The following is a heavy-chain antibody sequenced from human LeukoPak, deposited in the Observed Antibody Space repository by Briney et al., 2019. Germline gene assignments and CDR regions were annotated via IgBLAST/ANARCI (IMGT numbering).Heavy chain of an antibody. CDR1: GYTFTSYG. Sequence: WASVKVSCKASGYTFTSYGISWVRQAPGQGLEWMGWISAYNGNTNYAQKLQGRVTMTTDTSTSTAYMELRSLRSDDTAVYYCARIPVIAGPDAFDIWGQGTMVTVSS. CDR3: ARIPVIAGPDAFDI. V-gene: IGHV1-18*01. CDR2: ISAYNGNT. D-gene: IGHD6-13*01. J-gene: IGHJ3*02.